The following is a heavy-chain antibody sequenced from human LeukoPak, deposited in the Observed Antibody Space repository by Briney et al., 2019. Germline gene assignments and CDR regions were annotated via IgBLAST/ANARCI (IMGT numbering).Heavy chain of an antibody. D-gene: IGHD3-22*01. Sequence: SETLSLTCSVSGDSVSTSHWSWIRQPPGKGLEWVGYIHHSGNTKYNPSLKSRVTISVDTSKNQFSLKLISVTAADTVVYYCARDRGVYNSSGSTQPFYFDCWGQGALVTVSS. CDR1: GDSVSTSH. CDR3: ARDRGVYNSSGSTQPFYFDC. V-gene: IGHV4-59*02. CDR2: IHHSGNT. J-gene: IGHJ4*02.